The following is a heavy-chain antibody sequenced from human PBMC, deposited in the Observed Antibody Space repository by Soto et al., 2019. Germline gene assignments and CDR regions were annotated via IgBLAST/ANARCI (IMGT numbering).Heavy chain of an antibody. CDR3: TGEVASGY. V-gene: IGHV3-30*03. J-gene: IGHJ4*02. CDR1: GFTVNTYG. D-gene: IGHD2-8*02. CDR2: ISRDGGTK. Sequence: QVQLVESGGGVVQAGRSLRLSCAVSGFTVNTYGMHWVRQAPGKGLEWVAVISRDGGTKFYADSVKGRFTISRDNSRNTLFLEMNSLRGDDMAVYYCTGEVASGYWGQGTLVTISS.